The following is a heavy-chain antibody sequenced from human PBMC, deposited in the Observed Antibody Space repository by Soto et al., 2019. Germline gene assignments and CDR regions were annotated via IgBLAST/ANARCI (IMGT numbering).Heavy chain of an antibody. CDR1: GYTFTSYY. J-gene: IGHJ4*02. Sequence: QVQLVQSGAEVKKPGASVKVSCKASGYTFTSYYFHWVRQAPGQGLEWVGLINPSGGSTTYARKFQGRVTMTRDPSTSTVYMELSSLRSEDTAVYFCARSNWNDVSYFDYWGQGTLVTVSS. CDR2: INPSGGST. D-gene: IGHD1-1*01. CDR3: ARSNWNDVSYFDY. V-gene: IGHV1-46*03.